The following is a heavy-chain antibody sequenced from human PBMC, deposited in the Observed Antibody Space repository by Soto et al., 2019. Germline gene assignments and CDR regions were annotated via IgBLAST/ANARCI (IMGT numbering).Heavy chain of an antibody. CDR3: ARGGGHIVVVTAIHAFDI. D-gene: IGHD2-21*02. CDR1: GGTFSSYA. V-gene: IGHV1-69*12. J-gene: IGHJ3*02. Sequence: QVQLVQSGAEVKKPGSSVKVSCKASGGTFSSYAISWVRQAPGQGLEWMGGIIPIFGTANYAQKFQGRVTITADEYTSTAYMELSSLRSEDTAVYYCARGGGHIVVVTAIHAFDIWGQGTMVTVSS. CDR2: IIPIFGTA.